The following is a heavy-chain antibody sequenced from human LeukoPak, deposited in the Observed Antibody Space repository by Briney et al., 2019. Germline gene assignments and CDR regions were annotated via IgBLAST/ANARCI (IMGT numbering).Heavy chain of an antibody. CDR2: INHSGST. J-gene: IGHJ4*02. Sequence: SETLSLTCAVYGGSFSGYYWSWIRQPPGKGLEWIGEINHSGSTNYNPSLKSRVTISVDTSKNQFSLKLSSVAAADTAVYYCARYIAVAGTSWGQGTLVTVSS. CDR1: GGSFSGYY. V-gene: IGHV4-34*01. D-gene: IGHD6-19*01. CDR3: ARYIAVAGTS.